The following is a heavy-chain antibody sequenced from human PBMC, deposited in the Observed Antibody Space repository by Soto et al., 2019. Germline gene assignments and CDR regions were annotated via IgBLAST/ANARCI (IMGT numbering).Heavy chain of an antibody. J-gene: IGHJ3*01. V-gene: IGHV3-23*01. CDR1: GFTFDSYA. D-gene: IGHD3-3*01. CDR2: ISGSADGT. CDR3: AKDTVGGYSFWSGYYSDGLDV. Sequence: EVKLLESGGGLVQPGGSLRLSCVGSGFTFDSYAISWVRQAPGERLQWIAAISGSADGTDYAHSVRGRFTISRDNAKKTVHLQMDSLRVEDTAVYFCAKDTVGGYSFWSGYYSDGLDVWGQGTLVTVS.